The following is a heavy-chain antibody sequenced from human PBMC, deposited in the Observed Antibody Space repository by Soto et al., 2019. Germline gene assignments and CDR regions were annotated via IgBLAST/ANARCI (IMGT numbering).Heavy chain of an antibody. V-gene: IGHV1-18*01. D-gene: IGHD3-9*01. CDR3: AREYYDILTRDYYYGMDV. J-gene: IGHJ6*02. Sequence: ASVKVSCKASGYTFTSYGISWVRQAPGQGLEWMGWINACNGNTNYSQKLQGRVTITRDTSASTAYMELSSLRSEDTAVYYCAREYYDILTRDYYYGMDVWGQGTTVTVSS. CDR1: GYTFTSYG. CDR2: INACNGNT.